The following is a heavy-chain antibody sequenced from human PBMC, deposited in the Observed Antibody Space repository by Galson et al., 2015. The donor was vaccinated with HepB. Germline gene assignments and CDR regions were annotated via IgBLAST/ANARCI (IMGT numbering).Heavy chain of an antibody. J-gene: IGHJ4*02. V-gene: IGHV3-30*03. CDR3: ATYTRGYSGYDYGDNYFDY. CDR1: GFTFSSYG. CDR2: ISYDGSNK. D-gene: IGHD5-12*01. Sequence: SLRLSCAASGFTFSSYGMHWVRQAPGKGLEWVAVISYDGSNKYYADSVKGRFTISRDNSKNTLYLQMNSLRAEDTAVYYCATYTRGYSGYDYGDNYFDYWGQGTLVTVSS.